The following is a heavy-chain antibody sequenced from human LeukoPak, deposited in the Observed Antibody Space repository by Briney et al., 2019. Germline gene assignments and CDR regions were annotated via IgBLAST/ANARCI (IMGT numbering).Heavy chain of an antibody. CDR2: ISGSGGTT. CDR1: GFTFSSYG. J-gene: IGHJ4*02. CDR3: AKDVYSSTGLFDY. V-gene: IGHV3-23*01. D-gene: IGHD6-13*01. Sequence: GGSLRLSCTASGFTFSSYGMNWVRQAPGKGLEWVSVISGSGGTTYYADSVKGRFTISRGNSKNTLYLQMNSLRAEDTAVYYCAKDVYSSTGLFDYWGQGTLVTVSS.